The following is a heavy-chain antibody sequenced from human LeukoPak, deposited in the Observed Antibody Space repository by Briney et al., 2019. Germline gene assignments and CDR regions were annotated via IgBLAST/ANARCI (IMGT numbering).Heavy chain of an antibody. D-gene: IGHD3-22*01. J-gene: IGHJ3*01. CDR3: ARPNITSYYDSRGYDAFDV. Sequence: PAESLKISCKGSGYSFTTYWIAWVRQMPGKGLEWMGIIYPDDSDTRYSPSFQGQVTISADKSVRTAYLQWSSLKASDTAMYYCARPNITSYYDSRGYDAFDVWGQGTMVTVSS. CDR2: IYPDDSDT. V-gene: IGHV5-51*01. CDR1: GYSFTTYW.